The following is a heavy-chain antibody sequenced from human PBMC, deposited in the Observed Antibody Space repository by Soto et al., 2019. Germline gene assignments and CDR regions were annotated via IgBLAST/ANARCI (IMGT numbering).Heavy chain of an antibody. CDR3: ARTSLFDP. CDR1: GGSFSGYY. CDR2: INHKGST. J-gene: IGHJ5*02. V-gene: IGHV4-34*01. Sequence: QVQLQQWGAGLLKPSETLSLTCAVYGGSFSGYYWSWIRQSPGKGLEWIGEINHKGSTKYNPSLKSRVTMSVGTSKNQFSLKLRSVTAADTAVYYCARTSLFDPWGQGTLVTVSS.